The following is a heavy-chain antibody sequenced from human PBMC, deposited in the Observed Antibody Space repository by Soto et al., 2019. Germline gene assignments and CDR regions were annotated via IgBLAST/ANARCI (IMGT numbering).Heavy chain of an antibody. CDR2: IYYSGST. D-gene: IGHD3-10*01. V-gene: IGHV4-59*11. CDR1: VGSIRMHY. Sequence: TETLYLTCTVTVGSIRMHYWIWAGRPQGKGLEWIGYIYYSGSTNYNPSLKSRVTISVDTSKNQFSLKLSSVTAADTAVYYCAGTMVRGVIITWDWFDPWGQGTLVTVS. J-gene: IGHJ5*02. CDR3: AGTMVRGVIITWDWFDP.